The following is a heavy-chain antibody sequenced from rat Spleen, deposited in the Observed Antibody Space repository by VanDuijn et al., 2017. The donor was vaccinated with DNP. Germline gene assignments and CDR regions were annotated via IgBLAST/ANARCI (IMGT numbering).Heavy chain of an antibody. J-gene: IGHJ2*01. CDR1: GFTFNDNW. V-gene: IGHV5-31*01. Sequence: EVQLVESGGDLVQPGRSLKLSCVASGFTFNDNWMTWIRQAPGKGLEWMASINTDGGNTYYPDSVKGRFTISRDNAKNTQYLQMDSLRSEDTASYYCARGGRSYFDYWGQGVMVTVSS. D-gene: IGHD1-11*01. CDR2: INTDGGNT. CDR3: ARGGRSYFDY.